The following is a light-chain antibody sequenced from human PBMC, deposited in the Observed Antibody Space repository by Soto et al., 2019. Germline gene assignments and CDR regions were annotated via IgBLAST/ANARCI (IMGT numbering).Light chain of an antibody. Sequence: DIKMTQSPSTLSASVEDTVTVTCRASQSVSGWLAWYQQKPVEAPKLLIYKASTLKSGVPSRFSGSGSGTEFTLTISSLQPDDFATYYCQQYNSYWRTFCQ. CDR1: QSVSGW. V-gene: IGKV1-5*03. J-gene: IGKJ1*01. CDR2: KAS. CDR3: QQYNSYWRT.